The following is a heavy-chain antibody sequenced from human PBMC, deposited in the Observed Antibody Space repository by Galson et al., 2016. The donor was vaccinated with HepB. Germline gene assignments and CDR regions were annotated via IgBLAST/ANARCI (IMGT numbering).Heavy chain of an antibody. Sequence: SVKVSCKASGYTFTSFDINWVRQATGQGLEWMGWMNPYTGNTGYAQKFQGRVTMTSNTSISTAYMELSGLRSEDTAVYYCARGFQLRGIDMGRGVIYYWGQGTRVTGSS. CDR1: GYTFTSFD. J-gene: IGHJ4*02. D-gene: IGHD3-10*01. CDR3: ARGFQLRGIDMGRGVIYY. V-gene: IGHV1-8*01. CDR2: MNPYTGNT.